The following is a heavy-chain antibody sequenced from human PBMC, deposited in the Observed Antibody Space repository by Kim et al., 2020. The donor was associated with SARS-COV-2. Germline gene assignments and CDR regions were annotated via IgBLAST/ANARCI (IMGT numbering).Heavy chain of an antibody. CDR2: IYTDGST. CDR3: TKPSAWANTFDV. J-gene: IGHJ3*01. D-gene: IGHD2-2*01. V-gene: IGHV4-39*01. Sequence: SETLSLTCTVSGGSISSSSPYWVWIRQPPGKGLEFIGYIYTDGSTFFNPSLRSRLTMSQDTSKNQFSLRLSSVTAADTAVYDCTKPSAWANTFDVWGRGTSVTVPS. CDR1: GGSISSSSPY.